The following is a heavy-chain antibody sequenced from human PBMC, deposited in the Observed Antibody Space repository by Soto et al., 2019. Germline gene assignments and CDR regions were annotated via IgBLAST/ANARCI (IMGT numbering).Heavy chain of an antibody. CDR3: ASASGITMVRGSLGY. J-gene: IGHJ4*02. CDR2: ISAYNGNT. V-gene: IGHV1-18*01. D-gene: IGHD3-10*01. CDR1: GYTFTSYG. Sequence: GASVKVSCKASGYTFTSYGISWVRQAPGQRLEWMGWISAYNGNTNYAQKLQGRVTMTTDTSTSTAYMELRSLRSDDTALYYCASASGITMVRGSLGYWGQGTLVTVSS.